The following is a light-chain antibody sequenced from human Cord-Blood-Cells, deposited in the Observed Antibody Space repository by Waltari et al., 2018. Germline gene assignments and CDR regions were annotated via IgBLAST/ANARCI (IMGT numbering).Light chain of an antibody. V-gene: IGLV2-14*01. Sequence: QSALTQPASVSGSPGQSITISCTGTSSDVGGYSYVSWYQQHPGKAPKLMIYDVSNRPSGVSNRFSGYQSGNTASLTSSGLQAEDEADYYCSSYTSSSTWVFGGGTKLTVL. J-gene: IGLJ3*02. CDR2: DVS. CDR1: SSDVGGYSY. CDR3: SSYTSSSTWV.